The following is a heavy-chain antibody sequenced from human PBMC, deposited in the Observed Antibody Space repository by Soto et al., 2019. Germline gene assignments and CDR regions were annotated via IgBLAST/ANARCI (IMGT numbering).Heavy chain of an antibody. J-gene: IGHJ3*02. V-gene: IGHV3-66*01. CDR2: ISNRGDT. D-gene: IGHD2-15*01. CDR3: AREPRYCRGGSCSITGDAYDI. Sequence: GGSLRLSCTASGFIISDTYVNWVRQAPGKGLEWVSVISNRGDTHYADSVRGRFSLSRDISDNTLHLQMNNLRVEDTAVYYCAREPRYCRGGSCSITGDAYDIWGQGTMVTVSS. CDR1: GFIISDTY.